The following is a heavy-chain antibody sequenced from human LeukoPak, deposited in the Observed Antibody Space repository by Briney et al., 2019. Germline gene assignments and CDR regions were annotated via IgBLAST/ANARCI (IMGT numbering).Heavy chain of an antibody. CDR1: GGSISSGVYY. Sequence: PSQTLSLTCTVSGGSISSGVYYWRWIRQHPGKGLEWIGYIYYSGSTYYTPSLKSRVTISVDTSKNQFSLKLSSVTAADTAVYYCARRPYSYYYFDYWGQGTLVTVSS. V-gene: IGHV4-31*03. CDR2: IYYSGST. CDR3: ARRPYSYYYFDY. J-gene: IGHJ4*02. D-gene: IGHD4-4*01.